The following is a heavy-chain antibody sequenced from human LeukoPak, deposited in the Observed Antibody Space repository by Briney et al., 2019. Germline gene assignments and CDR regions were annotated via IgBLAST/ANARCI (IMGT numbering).Heavy chain of an antibody. CDR3: VRDTSQYYYDSSGYYYTGFDY. Sequence: AGGSLRLSCAASGFTFSSYAMHWVRQAPGKGLEWVAVISYDGSNKYYADSVKGRFTISRDNSKNTLYLQMNSLRAEDTAVYYCVRDTSQYYYDSSGYYYTGFDYWGQGTLVTVSS. D-gene: IGHD3-22*01. CDR2: ISYDGSNK. J-gene: IGHJ4*02. CDR1: GFTFSSYA. V-gene: IGHV3-30-3*01.